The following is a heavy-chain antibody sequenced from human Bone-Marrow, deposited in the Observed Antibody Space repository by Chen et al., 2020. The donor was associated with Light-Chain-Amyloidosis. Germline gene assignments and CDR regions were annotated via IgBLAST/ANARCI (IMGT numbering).Heavy chain of an antibody. CDR2: HYPDASDD. Sequence: EVQLEQSGPEVKKPGESLKISCKGSGYTFPNYWIGWVRQMPGKGLEWMGVHYPDASDDRYSPSFEGRVTISADKSITTAYLQWRSLKASDTAMYYCARRRDGYNFDYWGQGTLVTVSS. CDR1: GYTFPNYW. V-gene: IGHV5-51*01. D-gene: IGHD5-12*01. J-gene: IGHJ4*02. CDR3: ARRRDGYNFDY.